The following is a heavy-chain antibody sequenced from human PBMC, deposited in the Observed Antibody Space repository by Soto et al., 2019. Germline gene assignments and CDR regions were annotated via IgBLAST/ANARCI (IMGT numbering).Heavy chain of an antibody. D-gene: IGHD6-19*01. V-gene: IGHV4-31*03. CDR3: AREAVAGNFDY. CDR2: IYYSGST. CDR1: GGSISSGGYY. Sequence: SETLSLTCTVSGGSISSGGYYWSWIRQHPGKGLEWIGYIYYSGSTYYNPSLKSRVTISVDTSKNQFSLKLSSVTAADTAVYYCAREAVAGNFDYWGQGTLVTVSS. J-gene: IGHJ4*02.